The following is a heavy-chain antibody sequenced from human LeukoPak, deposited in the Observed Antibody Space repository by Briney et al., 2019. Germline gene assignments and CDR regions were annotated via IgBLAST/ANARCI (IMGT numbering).Heavy chain of an antibody. J-gene: IGHJ4*02. Sequence: GGSLRLSCAASGFTFSIYAMSWVRQAPGKGLEWVSAISGSGGSTYYADSVKGRFTISRDNSKNTLYLQMNSLRAEDTAVYYCARVPFTMIVVVWPYFDYWGQGTLVTVSS. CDR2: ISGSGGST. D-gene: IGHD3-22*01. CDR3: ARVPFTMIVVVWPYFDY. V-gene: IGHV3-23*01. CDR1: GFTFSIYA.